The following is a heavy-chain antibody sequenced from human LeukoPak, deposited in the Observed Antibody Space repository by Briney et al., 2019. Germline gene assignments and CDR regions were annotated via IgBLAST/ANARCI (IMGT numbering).Heavy chain of an antibody. CDR3: AKVAPSSGYSFGY. D-gene: IGHD3-22*01. J-gene: IGHJ4*02. Sequence: GGSLRLSCAASGFTFSNYVMSWVRQAPGKGLEWVSSISGSSGRTYYADSVKGRFTISRDNSKNTLYVEMKSLRAEDTAVYYCAKVAPSSGYSFGYWGQGTLVTVSS. CDR1: GFTFSNYV. V-gene: IGHV3-23*01. CDR2: ISGSSGRT.